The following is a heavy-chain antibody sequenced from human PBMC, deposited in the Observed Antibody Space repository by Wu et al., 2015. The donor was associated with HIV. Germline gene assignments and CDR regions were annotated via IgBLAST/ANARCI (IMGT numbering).Heavy chain of an antibody. CDR3: ARDRFYGSGIYVY. CDR1: GGTFSSYA. Sequence: QVQLVQSGAEVKKPGSSVKVSCKGSGGTFSSYAISWVRQAPGQGLEWMGGIIPSFGTANYAQKFQGRVTITTDESTATVYMELSSLRSEDTAIYYCARDRFYGSGIYVYWGQGTLVTVSS. V-gene: IGHV1-69*05. D-gene: IGHD3-10*01. J-gene: IGHJ4*02. CDR2: IIPSFGTA.